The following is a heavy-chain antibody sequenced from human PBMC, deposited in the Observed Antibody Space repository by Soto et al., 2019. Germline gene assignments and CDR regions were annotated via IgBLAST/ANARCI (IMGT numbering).Heavy chain of an antibody. CDR1: GGTFSSYA. CDR2: IIPIFGTA. Sequence: QVQLVQSGAEVKKPGSSVKVSCKASGGTFSSYAISWVRQAPGQGLEWMGGIIPIFGTANYAQKFQGRVTITADESTSTAYMELSSLRSEDTAVYYCATGRRFLEWLGNYYYGMDVWGQGTTVTVSS. D-gene: IGHD3-3*01. V-gene: IGHV1-69*01. CDR3: ATGRRFLEWLGNYYYGMDV. J-gene: IGHJ6*02.